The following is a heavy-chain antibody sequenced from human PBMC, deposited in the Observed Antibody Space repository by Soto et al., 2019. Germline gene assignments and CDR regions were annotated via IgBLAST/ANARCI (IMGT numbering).Heavy chain of an antibody. CDR1: GDSICSGNYY. D-gene: IGHD2-8*02. CDR3: ARVRAYYRHPGGSTGWVAFDI. V-gene: IGHV4-31*03. J-gene: IGHJ3*02. Sequence: QVRLQESGPGLVKPSQALSLTCTVSGDSICSGNYYWSWLRQHPGKSLEWIAYISYSGSTYYNPSLKSRVATSVDSSENQSSLKLISVTAAYTAVYFCARVRAYYRHPGGSTGWVAFDIWGQGTMVTVSS. CDR2: ISYSGST.